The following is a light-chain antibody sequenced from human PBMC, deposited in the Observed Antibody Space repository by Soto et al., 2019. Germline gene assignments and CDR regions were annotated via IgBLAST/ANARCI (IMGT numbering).Light chain of an antibody. Sequence: DIQMTQSPSTLSAFVGDRVTITCRASQSISSWLAWYQQKPGKAPKLLIYKASSLQSGVPSRFSSSGSGTEFTLTISSLQPDDFASYYCQQYNTLGTFGQGTKVEIK. V-gene: IGKV1-5*03. CDR1: QSISSW. J-gene: IGKJ1*01. CDR3: QQYNTLGT. CDR2: KAS.